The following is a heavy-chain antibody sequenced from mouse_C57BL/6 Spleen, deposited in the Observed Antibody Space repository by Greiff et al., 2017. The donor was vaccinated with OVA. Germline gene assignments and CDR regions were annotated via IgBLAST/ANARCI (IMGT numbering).Heavy chain of an antibody. CDR3: ARQGDGYYDFDY. Sequence: EVKVVESGGGLVKPGGSLKLSCAASGFTFSSSTMSWVRQTPEKRLEWVATISGGGGNTYYPDSVKGRFTISRDNAKNTLYLQMSSLRSEDTALYYCARQGDGYYDFDYWGQGTTLTVSS. CDR1: GFTFSSST. D-gene: IGHD2-3*01. J-gene: IGHJ2*01. V-gene: IGHV5-9*01. CDR2: ISGGGGNT.